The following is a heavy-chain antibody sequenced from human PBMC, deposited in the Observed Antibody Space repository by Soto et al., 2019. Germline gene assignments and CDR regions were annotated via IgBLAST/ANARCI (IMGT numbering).Heavy chain of an antibody. D-gene: IGHD3-9*01. J-gene: IGHJ4*02. V-gene: IGHV3-11*01. Sequence: QVQLVESGGGLVKPGGSLRLSCAASGFTFSDYYMSWIRQAPGRGLEWLSYINRNGKNRDYADSVRGRFTISRDNAKTSLYLEMNGLSVEDTAVYYCARRRRTDLDDIGFMHDLDFWGQGTLVTVAS. CDR3: ARRRRTDLDDIGFMHDLDF. CDR2: INRNGKNR. CDR1: GFTFSDYY.